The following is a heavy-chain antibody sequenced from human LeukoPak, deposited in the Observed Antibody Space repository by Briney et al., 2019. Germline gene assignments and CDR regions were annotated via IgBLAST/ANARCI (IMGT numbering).Heavy chain of an antibody. J-gene: IGHJ4*02. CDR3: AKDLRSGY. D-gene: IGHD4-17*01. CDR2: ISGSGGST. Sequence: GGSLRLSCAVSGFTFSTSWVSWVRQAPGKGLEWVSAISGSGGSTYYADSVKGRFTISRDNSKNTLYLQMNSLRAEDTAVYYCAKDLRSGYWGQGTLVTVSS. V-gene: IGHV3-23*01. CDR1: GFTFSTSW.